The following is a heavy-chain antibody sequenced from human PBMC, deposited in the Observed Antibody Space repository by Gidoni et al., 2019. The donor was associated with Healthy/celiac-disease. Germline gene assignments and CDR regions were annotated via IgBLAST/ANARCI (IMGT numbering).Heavy chain of an antibody. J-gene: IGHJ5*02. V-gene: IGHV4-39*01. D-gene: IGHD4-17*01. CDR3: ARPKKGFVYGDYVS. CDR1: GGSRSSSCYY. CDR2: IYYRGST. Sequence: QLQLQESGPGLVKPSETLSLTCTGSGGSRSSSCYYWGWIRQPPGKGLEWIGSIYYRGSTYYNPSLKSRVTISVDTSTTQFSLKLSSVPAADTAVYYCARPKKGFVYGDYVSWGQGTLVTVSS.